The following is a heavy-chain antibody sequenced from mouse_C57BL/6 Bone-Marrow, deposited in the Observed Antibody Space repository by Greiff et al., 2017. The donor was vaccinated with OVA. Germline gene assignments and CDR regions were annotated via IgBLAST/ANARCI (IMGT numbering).Heavy chain of an antibody. V-gene: IGHV1-19*01. CDR2: INPYNGGS. Sequence: EVQLQQSGPVLVKPGASVKMSCKASGYTFTDYYMNWVKQSPGKSLEWIGVINPYNGGSSYNQKVTGKATLTDDNASSTAYMELISLTSEDSAVYYCARCVYDVEYLFDYWGQVTTLTVSS. D-gene: IGHD5-1*01. J-gene: IGHJ2*01. CDR3: ARCVYDVEYLFDY. CDR1: GYTFTDYY.